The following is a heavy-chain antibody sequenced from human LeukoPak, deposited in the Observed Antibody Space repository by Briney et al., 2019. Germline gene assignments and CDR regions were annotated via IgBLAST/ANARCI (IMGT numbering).Heavy chain of an antibody. CDR2: IYYSGST. CDR1: GGSISSSSYY. D-gene: IGHD2-2*01. J-gene: IGHJ4*02. Sequence: SETLSLTCTVSGGSISSSSYYWGWIRQPPGKGLEWIGSIYYSGSTNYNPSLKSRVTISVDKSKNQFSLKLSSVTAADTAVYYCAREGRAAMFLMDFDYWGQGTLVTVSS. V-gene: IGHV4-39*07. CDR3: AREGRAAMFLMDFDY.